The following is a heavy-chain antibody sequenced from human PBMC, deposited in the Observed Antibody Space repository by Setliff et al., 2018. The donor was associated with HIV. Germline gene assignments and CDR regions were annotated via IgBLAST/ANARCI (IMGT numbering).Heavy chain of an antibody. Sequence: TSETLSLTCTVSGGSISSYYWSWIRQPPGKGLEWIGSIYHSGITYYNSSLKSRVTISVDTSKNQFSLNLTSVTAADTAVYYCVRLGYSGSLVGAFDIWGQGTMVTVSS. J-gene: IGHJ3*02. V-gene: IGHV4-59*08. D-gene: IGHD1-26*01. CDR3: VRLGYSGSLVGAFDI. CDR2: IYHSGIT. CDR1: GGSISSYY.